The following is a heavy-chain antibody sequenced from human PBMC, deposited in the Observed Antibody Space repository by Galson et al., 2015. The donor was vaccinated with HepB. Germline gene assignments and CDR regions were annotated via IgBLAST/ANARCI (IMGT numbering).Heavy chain of an antibody. D-gene: IGHD3-10*01. V-gene: IGHV3-33*06. CDR3: AKENYYGSGSYPFDY. CDR1: GFTFSSYG. CDR2: IWYDGSNK. Sequence: SLRLSCAASGFTFSSYGMHWVRQAPGKGLEWVAVIWYDGSNKYYADSVKGRFTISRDTSKNTLYLQMNSLRAEDTSVYYCAKENYYGSGSYPFDYWGQGTLVTVSS. J-gene: IGHJ4*02.